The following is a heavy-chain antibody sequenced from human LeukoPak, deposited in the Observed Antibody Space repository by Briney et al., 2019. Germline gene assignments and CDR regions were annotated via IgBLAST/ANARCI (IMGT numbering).Heavy chain of an antibody. CDR2: ISGSGGTI. CDR3: AKGADGSGYYYYDY. V-gene: IGHV3-23*01. Sequence: GGSLRLSCAASGFTFSSYAMSWVRQAPGKGLEWVSTISGSGGTIYYADSVKGRFTISRDNSKNTLYLQRSSLRVEDTAVYYCAKGADGSGYYYYDYLGPGTLVIVSS. D-gene: IGHD3-22*01. J-gene: IGHJ4*01. CDR1: GFTFSSYA.